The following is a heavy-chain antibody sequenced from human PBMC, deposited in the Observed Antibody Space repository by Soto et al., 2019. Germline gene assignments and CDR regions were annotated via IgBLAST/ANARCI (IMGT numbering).Heavy chain of an antibody. CDR1: GFTFSSYG. CDR3: AKDRGYGSGSLYGLDI. Sequence: EVQLLESGGGLVQPGGSLRLSCAASGFTFSSYGMSWVRQAPGKGLEWVSTMSGGGGSTYYVDSVKGRFTISRDISKNTLYLQMNSLRAEDTAVYYCAKDRGYGSGSLYGLDIWGPGTTVTVSS. D-gene: IGHD3-10*01. V-gene: IGHV3-23*01. CDR2: MSGGGGST. J-gene: IGHJ6*02.